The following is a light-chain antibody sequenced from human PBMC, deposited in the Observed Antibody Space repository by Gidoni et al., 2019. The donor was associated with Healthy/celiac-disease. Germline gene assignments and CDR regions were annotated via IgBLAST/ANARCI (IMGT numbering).Light chain of an antibody. J-gene: IGKJ2*01. CDR1: QSVSSY. V-gene: IGKV3-11*01. CDR3: QQRSNWLYT. CDR2: DAS. Sequence: EIVLTQSPATLSLSPGERATLSCRASQSVSSYLAWYQQKTGQAPRLLIYDASNRATGIPARFSGSGSGTDFTLTISSLEPEDFAVYYCQQRSNWLYTFGQXTKLEIK.